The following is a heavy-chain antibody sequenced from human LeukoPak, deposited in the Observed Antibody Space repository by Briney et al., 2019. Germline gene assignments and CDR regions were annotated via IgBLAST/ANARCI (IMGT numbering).Heavy chain of an antibody. CDR3: AKAPVTTCRGAFCYPFDY. CDR2: VSGSGGGK. V-gene: IGHV3-23*01. CDR1: GFTFSSYG. J-gene: IGHJ4*02. D-gene: IGHD2-15*01. Sequence: PGGSLRLSCVVSGFTFSSYGMSWVRQAPGKGLEWVSAVSGSGGGKYYADTVKGRFTISRDNSKNTLFLQMNRLRPEDAAVYYCAKAPVTTCRGAFCYPFDYWGLGTLVTVSS.